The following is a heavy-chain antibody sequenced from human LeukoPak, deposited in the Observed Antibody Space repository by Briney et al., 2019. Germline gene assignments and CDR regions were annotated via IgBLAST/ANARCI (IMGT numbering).Heavy chain of an antibody. V-gene: IGHV3-53*05. CDR3: ARDQGNYGDYFDY. D-gene: IGHD4-17*01. Sequence: GGSLRLSCAASGFTVSSNYMSWVRPPPRKGLAWVIVIYSGGSTYYADFVKSRFTTTRDNSKNTLYLQMNSLRAEDTAVYYCARDQGNYGDYFDYWGQGTLVTVSS. CDR1: GFTVSSNY. J-gene: IGHJ4*02. CDR2: IYSGGST.